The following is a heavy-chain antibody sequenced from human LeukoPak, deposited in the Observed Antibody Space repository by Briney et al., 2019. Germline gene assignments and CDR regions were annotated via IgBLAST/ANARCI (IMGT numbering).Heavy chain of an antibody. Sequence: GASVKVSCKASGYTFTRDYIHWVRQVFGQGLEWMGIINPSGGSATYAQKFQGRVTMTREMSTSTVYMELSSLKSEDTAVYFCAREYSARNFWSGSPLNYFDYWGQGTLVTVSS. CDR2: INPSGGSA. D-gene: IGHD3-3*01. CDR1: GYTFTRDY. V-gene: IGHV1-46*01. J-gene: IGHJ4*02. CDR3: AREYSARNFWSGSPLNYFDY.